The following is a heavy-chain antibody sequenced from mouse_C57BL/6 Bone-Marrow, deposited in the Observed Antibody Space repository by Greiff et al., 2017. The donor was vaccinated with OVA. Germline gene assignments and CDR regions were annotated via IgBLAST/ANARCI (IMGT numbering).Heavy chain of an antibody. J-gene: IGHJ2*01. D-gene: IGHD3-1*01. CDR2: IDPSDSYT. CDR3: ARGAKRGDYFDY. V-gene: IGHV1-50*01. CDR1: GYTFTSYW. Sequence: VQLQQPGAELVKPGASVKLSCKASGYTFTSYWMQWVKQRPGQGLEWIGEIDPSDSYTNYNQKFKGKATLTVDTSSSTAYMQLSSLTSEDSAVYYCARGAKRGDYFDYWGQGTTLTVSS.